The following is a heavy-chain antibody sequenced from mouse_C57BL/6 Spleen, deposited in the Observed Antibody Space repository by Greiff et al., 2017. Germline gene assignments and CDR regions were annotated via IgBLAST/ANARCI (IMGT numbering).Heavy chain of an antibody. CDR1: GYTFTSYW. CDR3: ARRGGSNYGFAY. Sequence: QVQLKQPGAELVRPGSSVKLSCKASGYTFTSYWMDWVKQRPGQGLEWIGNIYPSDSETHYNQKFKDKATLTVDKSSSTAYMQLSSLTSEDSAVYYCARRGGSNYGFAYWGQGTLVTVSA. V-gene: IGHV1-61*01. CDR2: IYPSDSET. D-gene: IGHD2-5*01. J-gene: IGHJ3*01.